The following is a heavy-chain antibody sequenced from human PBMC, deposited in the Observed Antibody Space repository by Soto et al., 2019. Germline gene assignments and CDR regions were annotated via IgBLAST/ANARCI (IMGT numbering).Heavy chain of an antibody. Sequence: PSETLSLPCTFSGGSISSGGYYWSWIRQHTGKGLEWIGYIYYSGSTYYNPSLKSRVTISVDTSKNQFSLKLSSVTAADTAVYYCARVLDSSSWYFDYWGQGTLVTVSS. D-gene: IGHD6-6*01. J-gene: IGHJ4*02. V-gene: IGHV4-31*03. CDR2: IYYSGST. CDR3: ARVLDSSSWYFDY. CDR1: GGSISSGGYY.